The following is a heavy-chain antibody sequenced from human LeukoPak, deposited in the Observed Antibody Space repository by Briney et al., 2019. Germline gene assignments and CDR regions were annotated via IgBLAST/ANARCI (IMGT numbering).Heavy chain of an antibody. J-gene: IGHJ4*02. D-gene: IGHD1-20*01. Sequence: GGSLRLSCAASGFTFSDFAMHWVRQAPGKGLEWVSAIRASGGTTYYADSVKGRFTISRDNAKNTLFLQMNSLRDEDTAVYYCAKRIALTGSYFDYWGQGTLVTVSS. V-gene: IGHV3-23*01. CDR1: GFTFSDFA. CDR2: IRASGGTT. CDR3: AKRIALTGSYFDY.